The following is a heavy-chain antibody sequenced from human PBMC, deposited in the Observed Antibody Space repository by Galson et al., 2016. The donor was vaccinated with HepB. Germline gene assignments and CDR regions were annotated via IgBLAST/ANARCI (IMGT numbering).Heavy chain of an antibody. CDR1: EYRFSTYW. V-gene: IGHV5-51*01. CDR2: IYPGDSDT. Sequence: QSGAEVKKPGESLRISCKGSEYRFSTYWIAWVRQVPGRGLEWMGIIYPGDSDTRYSPSFQGQVTISADKSTDTAYLQWSSLKASDTAMYYCARRHLDVDYFDYWGQGTLVTVSS. CDR3: ARRHLDVDYFDY. J-gene: IGHJ4*02. D-gene: IGHD5-12*01.